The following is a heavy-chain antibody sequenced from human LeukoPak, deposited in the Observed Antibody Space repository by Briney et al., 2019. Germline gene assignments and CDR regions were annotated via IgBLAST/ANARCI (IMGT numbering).Heavy chain of an antibody. CDR3: ARALWEDIVVVVAAESLDY. Sequence: PGGSLRLSCAASGITFSGYGMSWVRQAPGKGLEWVSYISSSGSTIYYADSVKGRFTISRDNAKNSLYLQMNSLRAEDTAVYYCARALWEDIVVVVAAESLDYWGQGTLVTVSS. V-gene: IGHV3-48*04. CDR1: GITFSGYG. D-gene: IGHD2-15*01. J-gene: IGHJ4*02. CDR2: ISSSGSTI.